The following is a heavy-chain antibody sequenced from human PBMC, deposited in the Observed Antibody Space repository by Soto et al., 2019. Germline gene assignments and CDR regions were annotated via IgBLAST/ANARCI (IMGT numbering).Heavy chain of an antibody. D-gene: IGHD6-19*01. J-gene: IGHJ6*02. Sequence: PGGSVRLSCAASGFTVSSNYMSWVRQAPGKGLEWVSVIYSGGSTYYADSVKGRFTISRDNSKNTLYLQMNSLRAEDTAVYYCASTYSSGWYLTGNYYYYGMDVWGQGTTVTVSS. V-gene: IGHV3-53*01. CDR3: ASTYSSGWYLTGNYYYYGMDV. CDR2: IYSGGST. CDR1: GFTVSSNY.